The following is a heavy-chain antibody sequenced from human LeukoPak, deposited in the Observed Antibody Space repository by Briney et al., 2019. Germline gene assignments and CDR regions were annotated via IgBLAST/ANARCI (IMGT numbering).Heavy chain of an antibody. D-gene: IGHD1-1*01. V-gene: IGHV3-30*18. Sequence: GGSLRLSCAASGFTFSSYGMHWVRQAPGKGLEWVAVIAFDGRNKFYADSVTGRFTISGDNSKNTLYLQMNSLRGEDTAEYYCAKEVQGRSHFESWGQGTLVTVSS. CDR3: AKEVQGRSHFES. CDR1: GFTFSSYG. J-gene: IGHJ4*02. CDR2: IAFDGRNK.